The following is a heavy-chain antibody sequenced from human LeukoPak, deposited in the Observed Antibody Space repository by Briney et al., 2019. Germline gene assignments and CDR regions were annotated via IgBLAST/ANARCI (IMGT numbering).Heavy chain of an antibody. CDR1: GFTFRTYG. J-gene: IGHJ4*02. CDR2: ISYDGSNE. D-gene: IGHD3-10*02. V-gene: IGHV3-30*18. CDR3: AKSRVRGVYYFDY. Sequence: PGGSLRLSCAASGFTFRTYGMNGVRQAPGKGLEWVAIISYDGSNEDYADSVKGRFTISRDNSKNTLYLQMNSLRAEDSAVYYCAKSRVRGVYYFDYWGQGTLVTVSS.